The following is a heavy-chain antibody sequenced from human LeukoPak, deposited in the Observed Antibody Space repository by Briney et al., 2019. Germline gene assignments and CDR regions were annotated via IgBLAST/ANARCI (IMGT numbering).Heavy chain of an antibody. CDR1: GYTFTSYD. CDR2: MNPNSGNT. V-gene: IGHV1-8*01. D-gene: IGHD6-13*01. CDR3: ATQRPVYGIAAAGRLDP. J-gene: IGHJ5*02. Sequence: ASVKVSCKASGYTFTSYDINWVRQATGQGLEWMGWMNPNSGNTGYAQKFQGRVTMTRNTSISTAYMELSSLRSEDTAAYYCATQRPVYGIAAAGRLDPWGQGTLVTVSS.